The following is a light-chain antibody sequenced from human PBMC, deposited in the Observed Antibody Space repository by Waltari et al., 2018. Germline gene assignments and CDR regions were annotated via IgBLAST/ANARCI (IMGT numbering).Light chain of an antibody. V-gene: IGLV2-14*03. CDR3: ASYVVGGARV. CDR1: SRDVRGYDY. J-gene: IGLJ3*02. CDR2: DVN. Sequence: QSVLRQPASLSGSPGQSITISCRGTSRDVRGYDYVSWYLQHPGQVPRLILYDVNNRPSGISSRFSGSKFGNLASLTISDLQPDDEADYYCASYVVGGARVFGGGTKLTVL.